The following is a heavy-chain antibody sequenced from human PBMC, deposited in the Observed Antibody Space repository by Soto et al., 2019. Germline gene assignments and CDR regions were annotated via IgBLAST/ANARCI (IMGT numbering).Heavy chain of an antibody. V-gene: IGHV3-48*01. J-gene: IGHJ3*02. CDR3: AILSSYIHSGGYYNRHDAFDI. CDR2: ISSSSSTI. CDR1: GFTFSSYS. D-gene: IGHD3-22*01. Sequence: GGSLRLSCAASGFTFSSYSMNWVRQAPGKGLEWVSYISSSSSTIYYADSVKGRFTISRDNSKNTLYLQMNSLKASDTAMYYCAILSSYIHSGGYYNRHDAFDIWGQGAMVTVS.